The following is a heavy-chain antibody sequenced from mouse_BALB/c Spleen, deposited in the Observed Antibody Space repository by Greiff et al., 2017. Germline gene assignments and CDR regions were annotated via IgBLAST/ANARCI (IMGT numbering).Heavy chain of an antibody. Sequence: EVKVVESGGGLVKPGGSLKLSCAASGFTFSSYTMSWVRQTPEKRLEWVATISSGGSYTYYPDSVKGRFTISRDNAKNTLYLQMSSLKSEDTAMYYCTRDPDDGYYAMDDWGQGTSVTVSS. J-gene: IGHJ4*01. CDR3: TRDPDDGYYAMDD. CDR2: ISSGGSYT. CDR1: GFTFSSYT. V-gene: IGHV5-6-4*01. D-gene: IGHD2-3*01.